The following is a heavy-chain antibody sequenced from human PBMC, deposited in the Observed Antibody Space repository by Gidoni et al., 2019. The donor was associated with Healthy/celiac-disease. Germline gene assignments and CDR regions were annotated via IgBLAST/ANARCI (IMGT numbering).Heavy chain of an antibody. V-gene: IGHV3-9*01. CDR3: AKDSNYDSSGYVDY. CDR2: ISRNSGSI. D-gene: IGHD3-22*01. J-gene: IGHJ4*02. CDR1: GFTFGDYA. Sequence: EVQLVESGGGLVQPGRSMRLSCAASGFTFGDYAMHWVRQAPGKGLEWVSGISRNSGSIGYADSVKGRFTISRDNAKNSLYLQMNSLRAEDTALYYCAKDSNYDSSGYVDYWGQGTLVTVSS.